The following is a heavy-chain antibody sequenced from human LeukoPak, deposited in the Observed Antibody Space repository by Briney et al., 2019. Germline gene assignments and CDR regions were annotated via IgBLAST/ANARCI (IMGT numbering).Heavy chain of an antibody. CDR3: ARGPSSSWDHYYYYYGMDV. CDR1: GYTFTSYD. J-gene: IGHJ6*02. D-gene: IGHD6-13*01. Sequence: ASVKVSCKASGYTFTSYDINWVRQATGQGLEWMGWMNPNSGNTGYAQKFQVRVTMTRNTSISTAYMELSSLRSEDTAVYYCARGPSSSWDHYYYYYGMDVWGQGTTVTVSS. CDR2: MNPNSGNT. V-gene: IGHV1-8*01.